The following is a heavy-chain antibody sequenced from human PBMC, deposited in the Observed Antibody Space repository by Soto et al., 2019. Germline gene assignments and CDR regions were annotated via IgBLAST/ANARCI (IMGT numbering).Heavy chain of an antibody. J-gene: IGHJ6*03. D-gene: IGHD2-2*01. Sequence: ASVKVSCKASGYTFTSYYMHWVRQAPGQGLEWMGIINPSGGSTSYAQKFQGRVTMTTDTSTSTAYMELRSLRSDDTAVYYCARVGRYCSSTSCRRYYYYYYMDVWGKGTTVTVSS. V-gene: IGHV1-46*01. CDR1: GYTFTSYY. CDR3: ARVGRYCSSTSCRRYYYYYYMDV. CDR2: INPSGGST.